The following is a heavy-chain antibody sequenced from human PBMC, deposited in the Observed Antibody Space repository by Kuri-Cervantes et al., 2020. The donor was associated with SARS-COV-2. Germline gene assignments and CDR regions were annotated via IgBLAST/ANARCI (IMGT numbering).Heavy chain of an antibody. Sequence: GGSLRLSCAASGFTFRSYGLHWVRQAPGKGLEWVAVRWYDGSNKYYADPVKGRFTISRDNSKNTLYLQMNSLRAEDTAVYYCARDVKRITIFGVIIAYGIDVWGQGTTVTVSS. CDR1: GFTFRSYG. D-gene: IGHD3-3*01. J-gene: IGHJ6*02. CDR3: ARDVKRITIFGVIIAYGIDV. CDR2: RWYDGSNK. V-gene: IGHV3-33*01.